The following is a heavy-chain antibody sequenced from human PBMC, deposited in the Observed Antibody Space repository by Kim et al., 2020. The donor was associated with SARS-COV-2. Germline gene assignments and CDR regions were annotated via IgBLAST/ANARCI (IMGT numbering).Heavy chain of an antibody. V-gene: IGHV3-9*01. CDR3: AKDAGYSSSWYGILYYGMHV. J-gene: IGHJ6*02. CDR1: GFTFDDYA. D-gene: IGHD6-13*01. CDR2: ISWNSGSI. Sequence: GGSLRLSCAASGFTFDDYAMHWVRQAPGKGLEWVSGISWNSGSIGYADSVKGRFTISRDNAKNSLYLQMNSLRAEDTALYYCAKDAGYSSSWYGILYYGMHVWGQGTTVTVSS.